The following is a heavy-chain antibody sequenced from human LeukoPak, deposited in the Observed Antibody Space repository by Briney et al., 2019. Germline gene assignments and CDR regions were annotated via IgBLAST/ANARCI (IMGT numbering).Heavy chain of an antibody. D-gene: IGHD5-24*01. Sequence: ASVKVSCKASGGTFSSYAISWVRQAPGQGLEWMGWINPNSGGTNYAQKFQGRVTMTRDTSISTAYMELSRLRSDDTAVYYCARGRRPRDGYNYWLDYWGQGTLVTVSS. J-gene: IGHJ4*02. CDR2: INPNSGGT. CDR1: GGTFSSYA. CDR3: ARGRRPRDGYNYWLDY. V-gene: IGHV1-2*02.